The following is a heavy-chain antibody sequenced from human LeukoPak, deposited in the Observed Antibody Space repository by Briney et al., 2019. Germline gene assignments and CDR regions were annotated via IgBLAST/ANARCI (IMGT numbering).Heavy chain of an antibody. V-gene: IGHV1-3*01. CDR3: ARRYSSGWLPVVDY. CDR1: GYTFTSYA. Sequence: ASVKVPCKASGYTFTSYAMHWVRQAPGQRLEWMGWINAGNGNTKYSHKFHGRVTITRDTSASTAYMELSSLRCEDTAVYYCARRYSSGWLPVVDYWGQGTLVSVSS. J-gene: IGHJ4*02. CDR2: INAGNGNT. D-gene: IGHD6-19*01.